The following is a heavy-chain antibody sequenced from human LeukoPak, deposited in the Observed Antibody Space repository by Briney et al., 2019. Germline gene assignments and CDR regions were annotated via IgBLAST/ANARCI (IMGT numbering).Heavy chain of an antibody. CDR3: ARGRGSGHKENWFDP. D-gene: IGHD6-19*01. CDR1: GYTFTTYD. V-gene: IGHV1-8*01. CDR2: MNPNSGNT. J-gene: IGHJ5*02. Sequence: ASVKVSCKASGYTFTTYDINWVRQATGQGLEWMGWMNPNSGNTGYTQKFQGRVTMTRNTSISTAYMELSSLRSEDTAVYYCARGRGSGHKENWFDPLGPGNPGHRLL.